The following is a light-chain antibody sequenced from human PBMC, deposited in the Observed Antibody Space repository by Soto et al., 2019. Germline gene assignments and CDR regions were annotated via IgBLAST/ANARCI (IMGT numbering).Light chain of an antibody. CDR1: QTIYSN. J-gene: IGKJ1*01. Sequence: IQMTQSPATLSAPPGERATLSCRASQTIYSNVAWYQQRPGQAPRLLIYRASARATGIPARFSASGSGTDFTLTISDVQPEDFALYYCHQRQSWPRTFGQGTNVDI. CDR3: HQRQSWPRT. V-gene: IGKV3-15*01. CDR2: RAS.